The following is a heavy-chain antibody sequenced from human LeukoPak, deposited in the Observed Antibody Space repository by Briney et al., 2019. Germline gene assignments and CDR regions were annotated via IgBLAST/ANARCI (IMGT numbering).Heavy chain of an antibody. V-gene: IGHV1-18*01. J-gene: IGHJ5*02. CDR1: GYTFTSYG. CDR3: ARDNIVVVPAAIWNWFDP. D-gene: IGHD2-2*02. CDR2: ISAYNGNT. Sequence: ASVKVSCKASGYTFTSYGISWVRQAPGQGLEWMGWISAYNGNTNYAQKLQGRVTMTTDTSTSTAYMELRSLRSDDTAVYYCARDNIVVVPAAIWNWFDPWGQGTLVTVSS.